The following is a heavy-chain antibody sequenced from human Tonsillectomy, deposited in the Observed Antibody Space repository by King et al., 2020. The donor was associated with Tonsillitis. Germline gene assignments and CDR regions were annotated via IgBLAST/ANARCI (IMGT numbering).Heavy chain of an antibody. CDR3: AMPNNLGLADV. CDR1: GFTFTSYW. Sequence: VQLVESGAEVKKPGESLRISCKGSGFTFTSYWISWVRQMPGKGLEWMGRIDPSDSYTNYGPSFQGHVNISVDKSISTAYLQWSSLKASDTAIYYCAMPNNLGLADVWGQGTRVIISS. D-gene: IGHD3/OR15-3a*01. V-gene: IGHV5-10-1*03. J-gene: IGHJ6*02. CDR2: IDPSDSYT.